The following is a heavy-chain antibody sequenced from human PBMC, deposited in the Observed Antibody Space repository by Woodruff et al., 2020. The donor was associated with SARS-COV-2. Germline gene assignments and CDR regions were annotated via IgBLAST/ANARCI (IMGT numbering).Heavy chain of an antibody. D-gene: IGHD2-2*01. CDR2: ITPVLKTV. Sequence: ITPVLKTVRYAQKFQGRFSITADEPTNTVYMEWHHLRSEDTAVYFCASLVVLEGNFDSWGQGTLVTVS. J-gene: IGHJ4*02. V-gene: IGHV1-69*11. CDR3: ASLVVLEGNFDS.